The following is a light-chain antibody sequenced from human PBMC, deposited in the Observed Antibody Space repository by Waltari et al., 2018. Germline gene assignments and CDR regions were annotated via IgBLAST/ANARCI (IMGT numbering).Light chain of an antibody. J-gene: IGKJ1*01. CDR2: GAS. CDR3: QQYYDYPRT. Sequence: EIVMTQSPATLSVSRGGSATVSCRASLSIDDSLAWYQQKPGQPPRLLIHGASTRDTGIPVRFSGSGSGTDFTLTITCLQSEDFATYYCQQYYDYPRTFGQGTKVEIK. CDR1: LSIDDS. V-gene: IGKV3-15*01.